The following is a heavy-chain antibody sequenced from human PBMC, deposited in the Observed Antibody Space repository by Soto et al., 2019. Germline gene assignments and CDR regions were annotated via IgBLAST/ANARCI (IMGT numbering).Heavy chain of an antibody. Sequence: QAGGSLRLSCAASGFALGSYAMHWVRQAPGKGLEWVAVISYDGSYKYYADSVQGRFTSSRDNSKNTLYLQMNSLRAEDTAVYYCARDREQWLVGYYFDYWGQGTLVTVSS. D-gene: IGHD6-19*01. J-gene: IGHJ4*02. CDR2: ISYDGSYK. CDR3: ARDREQWLVGYYFDY. CDR1: GFALGSYA. V-gene: IGHV3-30*03.